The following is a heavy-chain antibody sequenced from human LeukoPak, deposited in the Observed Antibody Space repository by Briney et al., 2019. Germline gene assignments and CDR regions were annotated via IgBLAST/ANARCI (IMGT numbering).Heavy chain of an antibody. V-gene: IGHV3-23*01. D-gene: IGHD3-22*01. Sequence: PGGSLRLSCAASGFTLSSYAMTWVRQAPGRGLEWVSSVDGGGGGTYYADSVKGRFTISRDNSKDTLYLQMNGLRAEDTAVYYCAREKLDTRGYVDYWGQGTLVTVSS. J-gene: IGHJ4*02. CDR2: VDGGGGGT. CDR1: GFTLSSYA. CDR3: AREKLDTRGYVDY.